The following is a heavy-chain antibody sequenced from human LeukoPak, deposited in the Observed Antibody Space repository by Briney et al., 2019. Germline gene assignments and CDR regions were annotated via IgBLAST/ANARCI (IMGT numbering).Heavy chain of an antibody. CDR3: ARDPGGGYLYYFDY. Sequence: GASVKVSCKASGYTFTSYGISWVRQAPGQGLEWMGWISAYSGDTNYAQKFQGRVTMTRDTSTSTVYMELSRLRSEDTAVYYCARDPGGGYLYYFDYWGQGTLVTVSS. V-gene: IGHV1-18*01. D-gene: IGHD3-16*01. CDR2: ISAYSGDT. J-gene: IGHJ4*02. CDR1: GYTFTSYG.